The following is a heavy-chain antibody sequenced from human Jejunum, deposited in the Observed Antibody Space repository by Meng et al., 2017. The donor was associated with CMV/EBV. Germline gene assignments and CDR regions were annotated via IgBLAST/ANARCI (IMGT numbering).Heavy chain of an antibody. CDR2: ISGDGDSR. D-gene: IGHD2-15*01. CDR1: GFPFSAYD. V-gene: IGHV3-23*01. CDR3: AKEQGFRRVNYYLEY. Sequence: SGFPFSAYDMTWVRQAPGKGLEWVAGISGDGDSRYHADSVKGRFTISRDNSKNTVYLQMNSLRAEDTAIYYCAKEQGFRRVNYYLEYWGQGTLVTVSS. J-gene: IGHJ4*02.